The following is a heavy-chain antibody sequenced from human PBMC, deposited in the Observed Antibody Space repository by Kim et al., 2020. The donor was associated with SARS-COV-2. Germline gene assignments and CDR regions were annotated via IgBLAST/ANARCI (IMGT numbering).Heavy chain of an antibody. J-gene: IGHJ4*02. V-gene: IGHV2-5*02. CDR3: AHAPAMAWLDDILTGYSLFYFDN. D-gene: IGHD3-9*01. Sequence: SGPTLVKPTQTLTLTCTFSGFSLNTSGVGVGWIRQPPGKALEWLALIYWDDDKRYSPSLKSRLTITKDTSKNQVVLTMTNMDPVDTGTYYCAHAPAMAWLDDILTGYSLFYFDNWGQGTLVTVSS. CDR2: IYWDDDK. CDR1: GFSLNTSGVG.